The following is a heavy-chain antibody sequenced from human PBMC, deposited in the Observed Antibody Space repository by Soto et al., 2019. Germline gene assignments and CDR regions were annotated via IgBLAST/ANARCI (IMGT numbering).Heavy chain of an antibody. D-gene: IGHD1-26*01. J-gene: IGHJ3*02. CDR2: IYPGDSDT. V-gene: IGHV5-51*01. Sequence: GESLKISWKGSGYTFTDCWIGWVRQLPGKGLEWMGIIYPGDSDTRYSPSFQGHVTISADKSTNTAYLQWSSLKASDTAMYYCAIRETRRGSYYAFDIPARGTMVTVSS. CDR1: GYTFTDCW. CDR3: AIRETRRGSYYAFDI.